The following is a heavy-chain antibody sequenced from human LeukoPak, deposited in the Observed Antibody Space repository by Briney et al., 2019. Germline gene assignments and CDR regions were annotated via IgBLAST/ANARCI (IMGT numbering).Heavy chain of an antibody. Sequence: ASVKVSCKASGYTFTSYYMHWVRQAPGQGLEWMGIINPSGGSTSYAQKFQGRVTITADESTSTAYMELSSLRSEDTAVYYCARGSIAAAGTFDYWGQGTLVTVSS. D-gene: IGHD6-13*01. CDR1: GYTFTSYY. V-gene: IGHV1-46*01. CDR3: ARGSIAAAGTFDY. CDR2: INPSGGST. J-gene: IGHJ4*02.